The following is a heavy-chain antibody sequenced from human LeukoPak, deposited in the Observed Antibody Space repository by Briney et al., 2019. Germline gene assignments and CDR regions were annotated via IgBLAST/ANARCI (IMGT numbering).Heavy chain of an antibody. V-gene: IGHV4-34*01. J-gene: IGHJ4*02. D-gene: IGHD3-16*01. CDR1: GGSFSGYY. CDR3: ARANRLRQFDC. CDR2: INHSGST. Sequence: SETLSLTCAVYGGSFSGYYWSWIRQPPGKGLEWIGEINHSGSTNYNPSLKSRVTISVDTSKNQFSPKLSSVTAADTAVYYCARANRLRQFDCWGQGTLVTVSS.